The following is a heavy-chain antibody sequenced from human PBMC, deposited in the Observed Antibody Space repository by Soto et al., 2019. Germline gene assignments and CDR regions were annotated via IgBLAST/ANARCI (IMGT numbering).Heavy chain of an antibody. V-gene: IGHV5-51*01. D-gene: IGHD2-2*01. Sequence: GESLKISCKGSGYSFTSYWIGWVRQMPGKGLEWMGIIYPGDSDTRYSPSFQGQVTISADKSISTAYLQWSSLKASDTAMYYCASGVSLPAATPDAFDIWGQGTMVTVSS. CDR1: GYSFTSYW. CDR2: IYPGDSDT. CDR3: ASGVSLPAATPDAFDI. J-gene: IGHJ3*02.